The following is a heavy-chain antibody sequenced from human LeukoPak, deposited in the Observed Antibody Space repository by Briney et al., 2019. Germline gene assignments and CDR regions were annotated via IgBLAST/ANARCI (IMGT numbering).Heavy chain of an antibody. Sequence: PGRSLRLSCAASGFTFSSYWMSWVRQAPGKGLEWVANIKQDGSEKYYVDSVKGRFTISRDNSKNTLYLQMNSLRAEDTAVYYCAASFGPVIAAAGTGADWGQGTLVTVSS. J-gene: IGHJ4*02. CDR3: AASFGPVIAAAGTGAD. D-gene: IGHD6-13*01. CDR2: IKQDGSEK. CDR1: GFTFSSYW. V-gene: IGHV3-7*03.